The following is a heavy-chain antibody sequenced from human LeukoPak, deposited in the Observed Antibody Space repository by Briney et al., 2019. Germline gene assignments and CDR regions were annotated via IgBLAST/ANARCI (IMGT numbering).Heavy chain of an antibody. CDR1: GFTFSSYA. Sequence: PGGSLRLSCAASGFTFSSYAMHWVRQAPGKGLEWVAVISYDGSNKYYADSVKGRFTISRDNSKNTLYLQMNSLRAEDTAVYYCARGLSIGIAVAGRGPYYFDYWGQGTLVTVSS. CDR2: ISYDGSNK. D-gene: IGHD6-19*01. J-gene: IGHJ4*02. CDR3: ARGLSIGIAVAGRGPYYFDY. V-gene: IGHV3-30-3*01.